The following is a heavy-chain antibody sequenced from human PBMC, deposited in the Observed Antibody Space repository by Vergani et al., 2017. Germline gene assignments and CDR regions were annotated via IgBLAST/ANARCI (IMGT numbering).Heavy chain of an antibody. V-gene: IGHV2-70*01. CDR2: IDWDDDK. D-gene: IGHD2-2*01. J-gene: IGHJ4*02. CDR3: ARMSSDCSSTSCYDY. CDR1: GFSLSTSGMC. Sequence: QVTLRESGPALVKPTQTLTLTCTFSGFSLSTSGMCVSWIRQPPGKALEWLALIDWDDDKYYSTSLKTRLTISKDTSKNHVVLTMTNMDPVDTATYYCARMSSDCSSTSCYDYWGQGTLVTVSS.